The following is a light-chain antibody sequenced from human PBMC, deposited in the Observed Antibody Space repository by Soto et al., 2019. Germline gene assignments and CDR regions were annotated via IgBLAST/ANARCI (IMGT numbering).Light chain of an antibody. J-gene: IGKJ1*01. V-gene: IGKV3-20*01. Sequence: EIVLTQSPGTLYLSPGERATLSCKASQSLSSTQLAWYHQKPGQAPRLLIYGASSRAAGIPDRISGSVSGTDFTLTIIRLEAEDCAVYDCQQSSGLTLTFGQGTTVEI. CDR2: GAS. CDR3: QQSSGLTLT. CDR1: QSLSSTQ.